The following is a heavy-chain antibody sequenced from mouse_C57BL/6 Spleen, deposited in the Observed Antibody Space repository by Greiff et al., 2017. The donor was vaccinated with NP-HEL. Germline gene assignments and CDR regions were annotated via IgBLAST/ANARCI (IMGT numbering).Heavy chain of an antibody. J-gene: IGHJ1*03. CDR3: TRDYDVWYFDV. CDR1: GYTFTDYE. CDR2: IDPETGGT. D-gene: IGHD2-4*01. Sequence: QVHVKQSGAELVRPGASVTLSCKASGYTFTDYEMHWVKQTPVHGLEWIGAIDPETGGTAYNQKFKGKAILTADKSSSTAYMELRSLTSEDSAVYYCTRDYDVWYFDVWGTGTTVTVSS. V-gene: IGHV1-15*01.